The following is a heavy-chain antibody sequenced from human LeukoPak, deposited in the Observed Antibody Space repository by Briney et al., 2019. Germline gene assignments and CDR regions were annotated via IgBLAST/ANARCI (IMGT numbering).Heavy chain of an antibody. CDR1: GGTFSSYA. V-gene: IGHV1-69*05. Sequence: SSVKVSCKASGGTFSSYAISWVRQAPGQGLEWMGGIIPIFGTANYAQKFQGRVTITTDESTSTAYMELSSLRSEDTAVYYCARSEKYYYDSSGYYGYYFDYWGQGTLVTVSS. CDR3: ARSEKYYYDSSGYYGYYFDY. D-gene: IGHD3-22*01. J-gene: IGHJ4*02. CDR2: IIPIFGTA.